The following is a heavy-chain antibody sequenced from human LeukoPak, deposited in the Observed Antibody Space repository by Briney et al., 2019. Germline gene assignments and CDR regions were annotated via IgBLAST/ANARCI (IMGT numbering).Heavy chain of an antibody. J-gene: IGHJ6*04. CDR3: ASYYYGSGSYYPV. D-gene: IGHD3-10*01. V-gene: IGHV4-34*01. Sequence: PSETLSLTCAVYGGSFSGYYWSWIRQPPGKGLEWIGEINHSGSTNYNPSLKSRVTISVDTSKNQFSLKLTSVTAADTAVYYCASYYYGSGSYYPVWGKGTTVTISS. CDR1: GGSFSGYY. CDR2: INHSGST.